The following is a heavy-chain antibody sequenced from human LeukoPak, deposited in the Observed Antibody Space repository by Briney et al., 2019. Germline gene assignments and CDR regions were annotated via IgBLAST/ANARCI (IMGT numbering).Heavy chain of an antibody. CDR3: ARGGDFWSGYSKAPYYYYGMDV. CDR2: INHSDST. CDR1: GGSFSGYY. J-gene: IGHJ6*02. D-gene: IGHD3-3*01. Sequence: SETLSLTCAVYGGSFSGYYWSWIRQPPGKGLEWIGEINHSDSTNYNPSLKSRVTISVDTSKNQFSLKLSSVTAADTAVYYCARGGDFWSGYSKAPYYYYGMDVWGQGTTVTVSS. V-gene: IGHV4-34*01.